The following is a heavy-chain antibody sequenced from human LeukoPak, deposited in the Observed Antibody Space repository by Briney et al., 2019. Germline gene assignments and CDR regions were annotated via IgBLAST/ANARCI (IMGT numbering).Heavy chain of an antibody. Sequence: GGSLRLSCTASGFTFSSYSMNWVRQAPGKGLEWVSSISSSSYIYYADSVEGRFTISRDNAKNSLYLQMNSLRAEDTAVYYCAKMPGHSWRVSDYWGQGTLITVSS. D-gene: IGHD1-1*01. CDR2: ISSSSYI. V-gene: IGHV3-21*04. CDR3: AKMPGHSWRVSDY. CDR1: GFTFSSYS. J-gene: IGHJ4*02.